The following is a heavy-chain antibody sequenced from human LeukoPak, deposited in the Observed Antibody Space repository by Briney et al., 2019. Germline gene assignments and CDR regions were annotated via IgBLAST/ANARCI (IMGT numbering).Heavy chain of an antibody. Sequence: SGGSLRLSCAAFGFTFSSYAMSWVRQAPGKGLEWVSAISGSDGSTYYADSVKGRFTISRDNSKNTLYLQMNSLRAEDTAVYYCAKDQDSSGYGDYWGQGTLVTVSS. CDR1: GFTFSSYA. CDR2: ISGSDGST. V-gene: IGHV3-23*01. D-gene: IGHD3-22*01. CDR3: AKDQDSSGYGDY. J-gene: IGHJ4*02.